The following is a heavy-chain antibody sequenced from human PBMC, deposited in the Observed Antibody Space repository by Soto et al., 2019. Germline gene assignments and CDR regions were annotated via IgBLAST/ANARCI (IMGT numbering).Heavy chain of an antibody. D-gene: IGHD6-13*01. CDR2: INPSGGST. V-gene: IGHV1-46*01. CDR3: ARDRKGDTAMAASDIAAADVYYGMDV. CDR1: GYTFTSYY. J-gene: IGHJ6*02. Sequence: ASVKVSCKASGYTFTSYYMHWVRQAPGQGLEWMGIINPSGGSTSYAQKFQGRVTMTRDTSTSTVYMELSSLRSEDTAVYYCARDRKGDTAMAASDIAAADVYYGMDVWGQGTTVTVSS.